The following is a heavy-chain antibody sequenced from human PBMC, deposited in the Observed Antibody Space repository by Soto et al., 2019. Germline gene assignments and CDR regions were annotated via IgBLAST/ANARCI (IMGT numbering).Heavy chain of an antibody. CDR2: ISSRSSTI. V-gene: IGHV3-48*02. Sequence: GGSLRLSCAASGFSFSTYNMNWFRQAPGRGLEWVSYISSRSSTIYHADSVKGRFTISRDNAKNSLYLQMDSLRDEDTAVYFCARAIAVGSTSLDYWGLGTRVTVSS. CDR1: GFSFSTYN. CDR3: ARAIAVGSTSLDY. J-gene: IGHJ4*02. D-gene: IGHD6-19*01.